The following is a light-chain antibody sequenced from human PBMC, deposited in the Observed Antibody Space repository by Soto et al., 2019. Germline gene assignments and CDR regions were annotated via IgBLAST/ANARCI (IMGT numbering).Light chain of an antibody. J-gene: IGLJ1*01. CDR1: ASDIGGYNY. CDR3: SSYRSGSSPGV. Sequence: QSALTQPASVSGSPGQSITISCTGTASDIGGYNYVSWYQQYPGKAPKLIIFEVSNRPSGVSNRFSGSKSSNTASLTISGLQAEDESDYYCSSYRSGSSPGVFGTETKLTVL. CDR2: EVS. V-gene: IGLV2-14*01.